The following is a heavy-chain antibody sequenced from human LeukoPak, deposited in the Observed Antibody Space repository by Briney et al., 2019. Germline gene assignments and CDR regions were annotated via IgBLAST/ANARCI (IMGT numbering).Heavy chain of an antibody. Sequence: SETLSLTCAVYGGSFSGYYWSWIRQPPGKGLEWIGEINHSGSTNYNPSLKSRVTISVDTSKNQFSLKLSSVTAADTAVYYCARFNWGTRDDFGYWGQGTLVTVSS. CDR1: GGSFSGYY. V-gene: IGHV4-34*01. D-gene: IGHD7-27*01. J-gene: IGHJ4*02. CDR3: ARFNWGTRDDFGY. CDR2: INHSGST.